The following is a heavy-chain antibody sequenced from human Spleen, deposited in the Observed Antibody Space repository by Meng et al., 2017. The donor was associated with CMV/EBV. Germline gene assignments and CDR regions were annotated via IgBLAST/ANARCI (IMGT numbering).Heavy chain of an antibody. Sequence: QGQLQPWGAGLLQPSETLSLTCPVYGGSFSGYYWGWIRQPPGKGLEWIGEINHSGSTNYNPSLKSRVTISVDTSKNQFSLKLSSVTAADTAVYYCARGNSGREWFDPWGQGTLVTVSS. V-gene: IGHV4-34*01. CDR3: ARGNSGREWFDP. D-gene: IGHD6-19*01. J-gene: IGHJ5*02. CDR2: INHSGST. CDR1: GGSFSGYY.